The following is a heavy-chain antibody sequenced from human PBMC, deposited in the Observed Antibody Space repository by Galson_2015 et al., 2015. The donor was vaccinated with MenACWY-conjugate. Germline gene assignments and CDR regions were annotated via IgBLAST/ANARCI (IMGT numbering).Heavy chain of an antibody. J-gene: IGHJ3*02. Sequence: SLRLSCAASGFAFVRYSLSWVRQAPGKGLEWVAGISGSGSSTYYADSVKGRVTISRDNSKNTLYLQLSSLRAEDTALYYCAKDPRGSCNGAFDIWGQGTMVTVSS. CDR2: ISGSGSST. D-gene: IGHD2-15*01. CDR3: AKDPRGSCNGAFDI. V-gene: IGHV3-23*01. CDR1: GFAFVRYS.